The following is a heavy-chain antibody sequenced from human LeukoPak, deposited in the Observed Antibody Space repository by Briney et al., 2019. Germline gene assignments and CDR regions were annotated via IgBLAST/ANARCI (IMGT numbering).Heavy chain of an antibody. V-gene: IGHV4-59*01. Sequence: SETLSLTCTVSGGSISSYYCSWIRQPAGKGLEWIGYIYYSGSTNYNPSLKSRLTISVDKSKNQFSLRLSSVTAADTAVYYCARLFEAAVGPGIWWFDPWGQGTLVTVSS. CDR1: GGSISSYY. CDR2: IYYSGST. D-gene: IGHD6-13*01. CDR3: ARLFEAAVGPGIWWFDP. J-gene: IGHJ5*02.